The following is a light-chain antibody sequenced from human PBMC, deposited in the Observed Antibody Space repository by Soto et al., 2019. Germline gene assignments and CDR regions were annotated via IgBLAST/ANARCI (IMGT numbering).Light chain of an antibody. J-gene: IGKJ5*01. V-gene: IGKV3-11*01. Sequence: EIVLTQSPATLSLSPGERATLSCRASQTITTYLAWYQQKPGQPHRLLIYGASNRATGIPARFSGSGSGTDFTLTIRNLEPEDFAVYYCQQRSNWPANFGQGTRLEIK. CDR1: QTITTY. CDR3: QQRSNWPAN. CDR2: GAS.